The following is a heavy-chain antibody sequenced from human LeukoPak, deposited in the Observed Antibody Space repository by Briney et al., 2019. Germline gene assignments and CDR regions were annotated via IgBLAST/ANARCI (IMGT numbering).Heavy chain of an antibody. V-gene: IGHV5-10-1*01. CDR2: IDPSDSYT. CDR3: ARHGDDTMVRGVWGYYYYGMDV. Sequence: GESLRISCQGSGYSFTSYWISWVRQMPGKGREWMGRIDPSDSYTNYSPSFQGHVTISADKSISTAYLQWSSLKASDTAMYYCARHGDDTMVRGVWGYYYYGMDVWGKGTTVTVSS. D-gene: IGHD3-10*01. J-gene: IGHJ6*04. CDR1: GYSFTSYW.